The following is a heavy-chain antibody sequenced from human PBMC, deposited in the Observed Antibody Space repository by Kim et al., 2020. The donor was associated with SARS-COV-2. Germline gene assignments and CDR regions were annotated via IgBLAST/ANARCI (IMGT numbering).Heavy chain of an antibody. Sequence: YYADSVEGRFAISRDKFKHTVLLEMSSLRVEDSAVYFCARHSNIYSPPYAYWGQGTLVTVSS. CDR3: ARHSNIYSPPYAY. J-gene: IGHJ4*02. V-gene: IGHV3-66*04. D-gene: IGHD2-15*01.